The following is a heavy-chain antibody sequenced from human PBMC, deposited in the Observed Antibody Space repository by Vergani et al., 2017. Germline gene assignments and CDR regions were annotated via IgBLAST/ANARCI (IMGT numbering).Heavy chain of an antibody. CDR2: VSAGTKSQ. V-gene: IGHV3-48*01. D-gene: IGHD2-2*01. CDR1: GFDFSSYI. Sequence: QLVESGGGWVQPGGSLRLSCVVSGFDFSSYIMNWVRQAPGKGLEWVSFVSAGTKSQSYAESVKGRFTISRDSAKNSLYLQMDSLRAEDTAVYYCAREYSSTSGRAFDFWGQGTKVTVSS. J-gene: IGHJ3*01. CDR3: AREYSSTSGRAFDF.